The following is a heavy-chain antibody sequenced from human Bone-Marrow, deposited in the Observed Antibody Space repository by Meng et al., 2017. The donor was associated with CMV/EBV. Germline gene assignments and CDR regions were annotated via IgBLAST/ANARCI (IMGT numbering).Heavy chain of an antibody. CDR3: ARCPPEVVRGYWYFDL. CDR2: VYYSGST. CDR1: GGSIRSYS. V-gene: IGHV4-59*12. Sequence: GSLRLSCTVSGGSIRSYSWSWIRQPPGKGLEWFGYVYYSGSTKYNPSLKSRVTISVDTSKNTLYLQMNSLRVEDMAVYYCARCPPEVVRGYWYFDLWGRGTLVTVSS. J-gene: IGHJ2*01. D-gene: IGHD3-10*01.